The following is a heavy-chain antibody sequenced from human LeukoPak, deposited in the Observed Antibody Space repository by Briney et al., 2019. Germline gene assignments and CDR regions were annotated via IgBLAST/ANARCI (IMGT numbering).Heavy chain of an antibody. CDR2: IYYSGSA. D-gene: IGHD3-16*02. J-gene: IGHJ4*02. Sequence: SQTLSLTCTVSGGSISSGGYYWSWIRQHPGKGLEWIGYIYYSGSAYNNPSLKSRITISVDTSKNQFSLKLSSVTAADTAVYYCARGTVGELSRSVDFDLWGQGTLVTVSS. CDR1: GGSISSGGYY. CDR3: ARGTVGELSRSVDFDL. V-gene: IGHV4-31*03.